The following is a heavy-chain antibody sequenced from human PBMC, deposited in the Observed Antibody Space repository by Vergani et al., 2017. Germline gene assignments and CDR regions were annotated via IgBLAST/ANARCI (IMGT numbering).Heavy chain of an antibody. V-gene: IGHV3-30*02. Sequence: QVQLVESGGGVVQPGGSLRLSCAASGFTFSSYGMHWVRQAPGKGLEWVAFIRYDGSNKYYADSVKGRFTISRDNSKNTLYLQMNSLRAEDTAVYYCAKDTPYSSSWYSSGVIDCWGQGTLVTVSS. J-gene: IGHJ4*02. CDR1: GFTFSSYG. CDR2: IRYDGSNK. D-gene: IGHD6-13*01. CDR3: AKDTPYSSSWYSSGVIDC.